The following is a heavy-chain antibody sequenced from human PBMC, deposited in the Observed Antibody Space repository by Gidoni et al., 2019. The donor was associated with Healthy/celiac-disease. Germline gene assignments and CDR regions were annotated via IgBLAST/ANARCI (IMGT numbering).Heavy chain of an antibody. Sequence: QVQLQQWGAGLLKPSETLSLTCAVYGWSFSGYYWSWVRQPPGKGLEWIGEINHSGSTNYNPSLKSRVTISVDTSKNQFSLKLSSVTAADTAVYYCAREAARPSGYFDYWGQGTLVTVSS. J-gene: IGHJ4*02. V-gene: IGHV4-34*01. CDR2: INHSGST. CDR1: GWSFSGYY. CDR3: AREAARPSGYFDY. D-gene: IGHD6-6*01.